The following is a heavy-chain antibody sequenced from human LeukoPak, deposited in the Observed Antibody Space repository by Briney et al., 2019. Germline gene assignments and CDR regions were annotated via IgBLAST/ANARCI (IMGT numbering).Heavy chain of an antibody. Sequence: GGSLRLSCAASGFTFSGYSMNWVRQAPGKGLEWVSYISSSSSTIYYADSVKGRFTISRDNAKNSLYLQMNSLRAEDTAVYYCAKKGYYDGSGYYMYYFDHWGQGTLVTVSS. CDR3: AKKGYYDGSGYYMYYFDH. J-gene: IGHJ4*02. CDR1: GFTFSGYS. V-gene: IGHV3-48*01. CDR2: ISSSSSTI. D-gene: IGHD3-22*01.